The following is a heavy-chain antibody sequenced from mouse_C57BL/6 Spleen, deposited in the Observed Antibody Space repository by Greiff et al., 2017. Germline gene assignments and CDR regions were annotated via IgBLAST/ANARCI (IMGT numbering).Heavy chain of an antibody. D-gene: IGHD3-1*01. V-gene: IGHV1-64*01. CDR2: IHPNSGST. CDR1: GYTFTSYW. CDR3: ARSGVNYFDY. J-gene: IGHJ2*01. Sequence: QVQLKQPGAELVKPGASVKLSCKASGYTFTSYWMHWVKQRPGQGLEWIGMIHPNSGSTNYNEKFKSKATLTVDKSSSTAYMQLSSLTSEDSAVYYCARSGVNYFDYWGQGTTLTVSS.